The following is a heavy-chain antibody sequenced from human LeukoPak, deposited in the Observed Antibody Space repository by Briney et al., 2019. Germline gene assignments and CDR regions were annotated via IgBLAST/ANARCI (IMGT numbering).Heavy chain of an antibody. CDR1: GYTFTGHY. D-gene: IGHD4-23*01. Sequence: ASVKVSCKASGYTFTGHYMHWVRQAPGQGLEWMGWINPNSGGIHYAQKFQGRVTMTRDTSISTAYMELSRLRSDDTAVYYCARETTVVTPGGDYWGQGTLVTVSS. CDR2: INPNSGGI. J-gene: IGHJ4*02. CDR3: ARETTVVTPGGDY. V-gene: IGHV1-2*02.